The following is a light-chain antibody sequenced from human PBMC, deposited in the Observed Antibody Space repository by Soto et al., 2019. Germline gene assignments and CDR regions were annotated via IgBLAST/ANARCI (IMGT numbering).Light chain of an antibody. CDR2: GNS. CDR3: QSYDSSLSGSDVV. V-gene: IGLV1-40*01. J-gene: IGLJ2*01. Sequence: QSVLTQPPSVSGAPGQRVTISCTGSSSNIGAGYDVHWYQQLPGTAPKLLIYGNSNRPSGVPDRFSGSKSGTSVSLAITGLQAEDEADYYCQSYDSSLSGSDVVFGGGTKVTVL. CDR1: SSNIGAGYD.